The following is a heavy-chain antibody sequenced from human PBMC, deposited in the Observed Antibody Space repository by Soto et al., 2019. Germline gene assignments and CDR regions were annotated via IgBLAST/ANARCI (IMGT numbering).Heavy chain of an antibody. CDR1: GFTFNSYW. D-gene: IGHD3-10*01. CDR2: INGDGSTT. Sequence: EVQLVESGGGLVQPGGSLRLSCAASGFTFNSYWIHWVRQAPGEGLVWVSRINGDGSTTNYADSVKGRFDSSRDNAKNTLYLQMNSLRAEDTAVYYCARGGSGAFYLDSWGQGTLVTVSS. CDR3: ARGGSGAFYLDS. J-gene: IGHJ4*02. V-gene: IGHV3-74*01.